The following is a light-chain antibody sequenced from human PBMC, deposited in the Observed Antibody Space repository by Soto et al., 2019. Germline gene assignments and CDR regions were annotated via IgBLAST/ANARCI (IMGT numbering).Light chain of an antibody. CDR1: QSISSS. Sequence: DIPMTQSPSTLSASVGDRVTITCRASQSISSSMAWYQQKPGKAPNLLVYDASSLESGVPSRFSGGGSGTEFTLAISSLQPDDVATYSCQQYDSYSWTFGPGTTVEIQ. J-gene: IGKJ1*01. CDR3: QQYDSYSWT. CDR2: DAS. V-gene: IGKV1-5*01.